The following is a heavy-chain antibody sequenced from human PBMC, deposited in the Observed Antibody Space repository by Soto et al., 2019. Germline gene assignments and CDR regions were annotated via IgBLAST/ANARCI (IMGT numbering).Heavy chain of an antibody. CDR3: ARERFFYDCWSGIYYYYGMDG. CDR2: INAGNGNT. D-gene: IGHD3-3*01. V-gene: IGHV1-3*01. CDR1: GYTFTSYA. J-gene: IGHJ6*02. Sequence: ASVKVSCKASGYTFTSYAMHWVRQAPGQRLEWMGWINAGNGNTKYSQKFQGRVTITRDTSASTAYMELSSLRSEDTAVYYCARERFFYDCWSGIYYYYGMDGWGQGTTVTVSS.